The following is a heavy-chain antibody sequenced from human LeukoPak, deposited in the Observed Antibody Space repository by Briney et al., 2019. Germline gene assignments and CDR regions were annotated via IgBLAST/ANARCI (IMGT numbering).Heavy chain of an antibody. D-gene: IGHD1-1*01. V-gene: IGHV4-59*01. Sequence: SETLSLTCTVSGGSISSYYWSWIRQPPGKGLEWIGYIYYSGSTNYNPSHKSRVTISVDTSKNQFSLKLSSVTAADTAVYYCARDLAGTTGADWFDPWGQGTLVTVSS. J-gene: IGHJ5*02. CDR1: GGSISSYY. CDR2: IYYSGST. CDR3: ARDLAGTTGADWFDP.